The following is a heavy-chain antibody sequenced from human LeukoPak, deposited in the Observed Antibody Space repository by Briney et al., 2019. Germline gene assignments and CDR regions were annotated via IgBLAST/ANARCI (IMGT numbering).Heavy chain of an antibody. V-gene: IGHV4-4*09. Sequence: PSETLSLTCTVSGGSISSYYWSWIRQPPGKGLEWIGYIYTSGSTNYNPSLKSRVTISVDTSKNQFSLKLSSVTAADTAVYYCARDDPWDSSAHWGQGTLVTVSS. J-gene: IGHJ4*02. CDR1: GGSISSYY. CDR2: IYTSGST. D-gene: IGHD3-22*01. CDR3: ARDDPWDSSAH.